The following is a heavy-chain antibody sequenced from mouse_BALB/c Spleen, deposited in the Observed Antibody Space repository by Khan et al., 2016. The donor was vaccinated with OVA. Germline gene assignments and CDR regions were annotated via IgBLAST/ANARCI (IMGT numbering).Heavy chain of an antibody. Sequence: EVQLVESGGDLVKPGGSLKLSCAASGFTFSSYSMSWVRQTPDKRLAWVASISSGGDYTYYPDIVKGRFTISRDNAKNTLYLQMSSLKSEDTAMYYGASHLTGSFAYWGQGTLVTVSA. CDR1: GFTFSSYS. CDR3: ASHLTGSFAY. D-gene: IGHD4-1*01. CDR2: ISSGGDYT. V-gene: IGHV5-6*01. J-gene: IGHJ3*01.